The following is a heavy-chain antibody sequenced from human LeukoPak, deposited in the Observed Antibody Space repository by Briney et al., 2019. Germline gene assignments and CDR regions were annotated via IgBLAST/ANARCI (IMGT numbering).Heavy chain of an antibody. CDR3: AVGYKLLPFDY. V-gene: IGHV1-2*02. CDR1: GYTFTAYY. CDR2: INHNSGGT. J-gene: IGHJ4*02. D-gene: IGHD2-2*01. Sequence: ASVKDSCKASGYTFTAYYMHGVRQAPGQGLEWMGWINHNSGGTNYAQKFQGRVTMTKDTSISTAYMELSRLRSGDAAVYYCAVGYKLLPFDYLGQGTLVTVSS.